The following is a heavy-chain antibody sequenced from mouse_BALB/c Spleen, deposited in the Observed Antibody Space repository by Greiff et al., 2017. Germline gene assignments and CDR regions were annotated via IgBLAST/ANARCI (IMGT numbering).Heavy chain of an antibody. CDR2: IDPYNGGT. J-gene: IGHJ4*01. Sequence: EVKLQESGPGLVKPGASVKVSCKASGYAFTSYNMYWVKQSHGKSLEWIGYIDPYNGGTSYNQKFKGKATLTVDKSSSTAYMHLNSLTSEDSAVYYCAKGAMDYWGQGTSVTVSS. CDR1: GYAFTSYN. V-gene: IGHV1S135*01. CDR3: AKGAMDY.